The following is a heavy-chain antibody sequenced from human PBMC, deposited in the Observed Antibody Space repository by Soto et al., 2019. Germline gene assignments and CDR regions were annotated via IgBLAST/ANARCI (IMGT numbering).Heavy chain of an antibody. CDR3: ARDREYFDSSGYYSNYFDY. J-gene: IGHJ4*02. D-gene: IGHD3-22*01. CDR1: GGSISSGHYY. Sequence: QVQLQESGPGLVKPSQTLSLTCTVSGGSISSGHYYWSWIRQHPGKGLEWIGYIYYSGSTYYNPSLKSRVTLSVDTSKNQFSLKLSSVTAADTAVYYCARDREYFDSSGYYSNYFDYWGQGTLVTVSS. V-gene: IGHV4-31*03. CDR2: IYYSGST.